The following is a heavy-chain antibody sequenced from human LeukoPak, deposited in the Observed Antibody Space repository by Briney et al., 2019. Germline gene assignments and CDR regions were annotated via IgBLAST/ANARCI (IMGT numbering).Heavy chain of an antibody. CDR1: GYTFTSYG. CDR3: ARDRVVVTAAYFDY. V-gene: IGHV1-18*01. D-gene: IGHD2-21*02. Sequence: ASVKVSCKASGYTFTSYGISWVRQAPGQGLEWMGWVSAYNGNTNYAQKLQGRVTMTTDTSTSTAYMELRSLRSDDTAVYYCARDRVVVTAAYFDYWGQGTLVTVSS. CDR2: VSAYNGNT. J-gene: IGHJ4*02.